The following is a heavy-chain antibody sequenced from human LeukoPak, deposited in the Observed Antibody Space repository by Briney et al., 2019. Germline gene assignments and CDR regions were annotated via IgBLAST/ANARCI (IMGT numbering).Heavy chain of an antibody. J-gene: IGHJ5*02. Sequence: GRSLRLSCAASRFTFDDYAMHWVRQAPGKGLEWVSGISWNSGSIGYADSVKGRFTISRDNAKNSLYLQMNSLRAEDTAVYYCARAGITMVRGVMFLDWFDPWGQGTLVTVSS. D-gene: IGHD3-10*01. CDR2: ISWNSGSI. V-gene: IGHV3-9*01. CDR1: RFTFDDYA. CDR3: ARAGITMVRGVMFLDWFDP.